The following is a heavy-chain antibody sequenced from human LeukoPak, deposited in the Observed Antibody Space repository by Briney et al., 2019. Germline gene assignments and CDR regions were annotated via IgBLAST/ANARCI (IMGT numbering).Heavy chain of an antibody. J-gene: IGHJ3*02. V-gene: IGHV1-46*01. CDR2: INPSGGST. D-gene: IGHD3-22*01. CDR1: GYTFTSYG. Sequence: ASVKVSCKASGYTFTSYGISWVRQAPGQGLEWMGIINPSGGSTSYAQKFQGRVTMTRDTSTSTVYMELSSLRSEDTAVYYCARGTYYYDSSGYRPDAFDIWGQGTMVTVSS. CDR3: ARGTYYYDSSGYRPDAFDI.